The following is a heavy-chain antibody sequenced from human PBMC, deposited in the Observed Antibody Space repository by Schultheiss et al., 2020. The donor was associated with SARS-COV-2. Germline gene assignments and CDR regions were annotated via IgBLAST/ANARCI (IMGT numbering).Heavy chain of an antibody. D-gene: IGHD4-17*01. CDR1: GGSISSYY. CDR3: ARAPDYGDYVRDYYYYYGMDV. V-gene: IGHV4-4*07. CDR2: IYTSGST. J-gene: IGHJ6*02. Sequence: SETLSLTCTVSGGSISSYYWSWIRQPAGKGLEWIGRIYTSGSTNYNPSLKSRVTISVDTSKNQFSLKLSSVTAADTAVYYCARAPDYGDYVRDYYYYYGMDVWGQGTTVTVSS.